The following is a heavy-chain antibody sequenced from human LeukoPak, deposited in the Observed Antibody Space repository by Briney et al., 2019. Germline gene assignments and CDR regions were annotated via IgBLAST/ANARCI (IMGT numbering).Heavy chain of an antibody. CDR1: GYTFTSCY. Sequence: ASVKVSCKASGYTFTSCYMHWVRQAPGQGLEWMGIINPSGGSTSYAQKFQGRVTMARDTSTSTVYMELSSLRSEDTAVYYCARALDDSGRGYYFDYWGQGTLVTVSS. D-gene: IGHD1-26*01. CDR2: INPSGGST. CDR3: ARALDDSGRGYYFDY. V-gene: IGHV1-46*01. J-gene: IGHJ4*02.